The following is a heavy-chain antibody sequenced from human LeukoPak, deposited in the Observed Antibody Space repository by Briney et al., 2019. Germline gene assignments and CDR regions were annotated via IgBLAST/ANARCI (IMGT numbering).Heavy chain of an antibody. J-gene: IGHJ4*02. D-gene: IGHD3-16*01. CDR2: INHSGST. CDR1: GGSFSGYY. Sequence: SETLSLTCAVYGGSFSGYYWSWIRQPPGKGLEWIGEINHSGSTNCNPSLKSRVTISVDTSKNQFSLKLSSATAADTAVYYCASLRRGELYSLGYWGQGTLVTVSS. V-gene: IGHV4-34*01. CDR3: ASLRRGELYSLGY.